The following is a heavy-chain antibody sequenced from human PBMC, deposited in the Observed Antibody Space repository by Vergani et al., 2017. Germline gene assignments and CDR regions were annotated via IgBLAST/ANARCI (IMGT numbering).Heavy chain of an antibody. CDR1: GFTFSSYA. J-gene: IGHJ6*02. D-gene: IGHD2-15*01. CDR3: ARDVGSRYCSGGSCYSAKKSYYYYYGMDV. Sequence: QVQLVESGGGVVQPGRSLRLSCAASGFTFSSYAMHWVRQAPGKGLEWVAVISYDGSNKYYADSVKGRFTISRDNSKNTLYLQMNSLRAEDTAVYYCARDVGSRYCSGGSCYSAKKSYYYYYGMDVWGQGTTVTVSS. CDR2: ISYDGSNK. V-gene: IGHV3-30-3*01.